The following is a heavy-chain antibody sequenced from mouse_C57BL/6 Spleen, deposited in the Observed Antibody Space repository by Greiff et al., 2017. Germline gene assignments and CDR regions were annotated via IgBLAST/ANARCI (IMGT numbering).Heavy chain of an antibody. J-gene: IGHJ2*01. D-gene: IGHD2-5*01. CDR3: TSGHYYSNRDY. V-gene: IGHV1-5*01. CDR1: GYTFTSYW. Sequence: EVPLQQSGTVLARPGASVKMSCKTSGYTFTSYWMHWVKQRPGPGLEWIGAIHPGNSDTSYNQKFKGKAKLTAVTSASTAYMELSSLTNEDSAVYYCTSGHYYSNRDYWGQGTTLTVSS. CDR2: IHPGNSDT.